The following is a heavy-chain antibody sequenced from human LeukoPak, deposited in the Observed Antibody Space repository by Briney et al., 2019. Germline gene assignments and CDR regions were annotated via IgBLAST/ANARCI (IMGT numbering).Heavy chain of an antibody. CDR3: AKDPFRLSAAAGDY. V-gene: IGHV3-23*01. D-gene: IGHD6-13*01. CDR2: ISGSGGST. J-gene: IGHJ4*02. Sequence: GGSLRLSCAASGCTFSSFAMSWVRQAPGKGLEWVSAISGSGGSTYYADSVKGRFTISRDNSKNTLYLQMNSLRAEDTAVYYCAKDPFRLSAAAGDYWGQGTLVTVSS. CDR1: GCTFSSFA.